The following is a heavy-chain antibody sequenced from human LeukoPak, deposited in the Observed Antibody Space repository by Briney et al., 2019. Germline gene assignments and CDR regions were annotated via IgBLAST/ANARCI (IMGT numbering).Heavy chain of an antibody. CDR3: ARAGAHSGYDLGGWFDP. Sequence: ASVKVSCKASGYTFTGYYMHWVRQAPGQGLEWMGWINPNSGGTNYAQKFQGRVTMTRDTSISTAYMELSRLRSDDTAVYYCARAGAHSGYDLGGWFDPWGQGTLVTVSS. D-gene: IGHD5-12*01. CDR2: INPNSGGT. J-gene: IGHJ5*02. V-gene: IGHV1-2*02. CDR1: GYTFTGYY.